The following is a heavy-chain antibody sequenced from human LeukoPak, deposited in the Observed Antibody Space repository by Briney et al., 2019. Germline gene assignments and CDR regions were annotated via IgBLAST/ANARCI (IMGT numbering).Heavy chain of an antibody. CDR2: INHSGST. V-gene: IGHV4-34*01. Sequence: SETLSLTCAVYGGSFSGYYWSWIRQPPGKGLEWIGEINHSGSTNYNPSFKSRVTISVDTSKNQFSLKLSSVTAADTAVYYCARVTGATAGHWGQGTLVTVSS. D-gene: IGHD1-26*01. CDR3: ARVTGATAGH. CDR1: GGSFSGYY. J-gene: IGHJ4*02.